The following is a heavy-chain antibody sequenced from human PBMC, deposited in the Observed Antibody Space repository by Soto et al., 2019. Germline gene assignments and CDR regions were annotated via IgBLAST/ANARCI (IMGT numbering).Heavy chain of an antibody. CDR2: ISAYNGNT. V-gene: IGHV1-18*01. Sequence: QVQLVQSGAEVKKPGASVKVSCKASGYTFTSYGISWVRQAPGQGLEWMGWISAYNGNTNYAQKLQGRVTMTTDTATSTAYMELRSLRSDDTAVYYCARDTPDIVVVPAAFDHYYYGMDVWGQGTTVTVSS. D-gene: IGHD2-2*01. CDR1: GYTFTSYG. CDR3: ARDTPDIVVVPAAFDHYYYGMDV. J-gene: IGHJ6*02.